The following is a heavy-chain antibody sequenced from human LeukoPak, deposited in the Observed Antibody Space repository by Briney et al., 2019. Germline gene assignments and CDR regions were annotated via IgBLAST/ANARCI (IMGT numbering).Heavy chain of an antibody. J-gene: IGHJ4*02. Sequence: SETLSLTCAVYGGSFSGYYWSWIRQPPGKGLEWIGEINHSGSTNYNPSRKSRVTISVDTSKNQFSLKLSSVTAADTAVYYCARDNRGYHDFWSGYYPYYFDYWGQGTLVTVSS. D-gene: IGHD3-3*01. CDR3: ARDNRGYHDFWSGYYPYYFDY. V-gene: IGHV4-34*01. CDR2: INHSGST. CDR1: GGSFSGYY.